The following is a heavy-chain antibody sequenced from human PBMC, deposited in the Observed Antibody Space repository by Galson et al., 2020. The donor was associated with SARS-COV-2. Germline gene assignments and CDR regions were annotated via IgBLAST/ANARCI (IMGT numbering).Heavy chain of an antibody. CDR1: GFTFKSHA. J-gene: IGHJ4*02. D-gene: IGHD6-19*01. CDR2: IFYDGSDK. CDR3: ARDGQSSSGWAFDY. Sequence: GGPLRLSCAASGFTFKSHAMHSVRQAPGKGLEWVAQIFYDGSDKYYVDSVKGRFTISRDDSENTVYLQMNNLRADDSAVYFCARDGQSSSGWAFDYWGQGTLVTVSS. V-gene: IGHV3-33*01.